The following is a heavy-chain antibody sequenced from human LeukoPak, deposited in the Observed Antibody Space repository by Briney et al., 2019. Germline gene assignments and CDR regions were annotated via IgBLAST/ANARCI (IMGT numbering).Heavy chain of an antibody. Sequence: PGGSLRLSCAASGFTFSRYGMNWVRQAPGKGLEWVSCIGGSSGDIYYADSVKGRFTISRDNDKNSLYLQMNSLRVEDTAVNYCAREGPYDSSGYIDFDYWGQGILVTVSS. CDR1: GFTFSRYG. J-gene: IGHJ4*02. CDR3: AREGPYDSSGYIDFDY. D-gene: IGHD3-22*01. V-gene: IGHV3-21*01. CDR2: IGGSSGDI.